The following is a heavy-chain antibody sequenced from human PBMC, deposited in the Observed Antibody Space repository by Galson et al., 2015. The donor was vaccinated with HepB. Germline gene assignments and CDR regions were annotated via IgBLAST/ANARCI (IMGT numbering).Heavy chain of an antibody. J-gene: IGHJ4*02. CDR1: GDTFSNYA. Sequence: SVKVSCKASGDTFSNYAINWVRQAPGQGLEWVGVIIPIFGTANYAQKFQGRVTITADESTCTAYMELSSLRSEDTAVYYCASDYYDNSGYYAYWGQGTLVTVSS. CDR2: IIPIFGTA. CDR3: ASDYYDNSGYYAY. V-gene: IGHV1-69*13. D-gene: IGHD3-22*01.